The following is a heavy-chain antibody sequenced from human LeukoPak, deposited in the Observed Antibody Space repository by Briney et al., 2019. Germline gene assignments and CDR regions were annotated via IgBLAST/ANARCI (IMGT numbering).Heavy chain of an antibody. CDR1: GGTFSSYA. V-gene: IGHV1-69*06. J-gene: IGHJ3*02. CDR2: IIPIFGTA. Sequence: SVKVSCKASGGTFSSYAISWVRQAPGQGREWMGGIIPIFGTANYAQKFQGRVTITADKSTSTAYMDLSSLRSEDTAVYYCAKEAAYSSSWYGGDAFDIWGQGTMVTVSS. CDR3: AKEAAYSSSWYGGDAFDI. D-gene: IGHD6-13*01.